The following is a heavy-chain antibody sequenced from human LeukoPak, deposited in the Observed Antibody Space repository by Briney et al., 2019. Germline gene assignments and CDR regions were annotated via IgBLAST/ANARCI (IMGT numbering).Heavy chain of an antibody. D-gene: IGHD3-22*01. Sequence: SETLSLTCAVYGGSFSGYYWSWIRQPPGKGLEWIGEINHSGSTNYSPSPKSRVTISLDTSRNQFSLKLNSVTAADTAVYYCAKSNGYGLIDIWGQGTMVTVSS. V-gene: IGHV4-34*01. CDR2: INHSGST. CDR1: GGSFSGYY. CDR3: AKSNGYGLIDI. J-gene: IGHJ3*02.